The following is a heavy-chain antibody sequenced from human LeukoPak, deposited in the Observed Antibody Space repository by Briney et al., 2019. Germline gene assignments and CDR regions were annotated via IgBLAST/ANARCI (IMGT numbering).Heavy chain of an antibody. CDR3: ARDRMVRGFNWFDP. J-gene: IGHJ5*02. D-gene: IGHD3-10*01. CDR1: GGSLRWLL. CDR2: INHSGST. Sequence: SETLSLTRAVYGGSLRWLLRGWIRQPPGKGLEWIGEINHSGSTNYNPSLKSRVTISVDTSKNQFSLKLSSVTAADTAVYYCARDRMVRGFNWFDPWGQGTLVTVSS. V-gene: IGHV4-34*01.